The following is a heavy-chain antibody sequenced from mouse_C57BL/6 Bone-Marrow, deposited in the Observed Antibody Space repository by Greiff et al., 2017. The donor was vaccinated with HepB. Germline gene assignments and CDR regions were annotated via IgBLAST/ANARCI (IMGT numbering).Heavy chain of an antibody. Sequence: QVQLQQSGAELVKPGASVKISCKASGYAFSSYWMNWVKPRPGKGLEWIGQIYPGDGDTNYNGKFKGKATLTADKSSSTAYMQLSSLTSEDSAVYFCARGGFAYWGQGTLVTVSA. V-gene: IGHV1-80*01. J-gene: IGHJ3*01. CDR1: GYAFSSYW. CDR3: ARGGFAY. CDR2: IYPGDGDT.